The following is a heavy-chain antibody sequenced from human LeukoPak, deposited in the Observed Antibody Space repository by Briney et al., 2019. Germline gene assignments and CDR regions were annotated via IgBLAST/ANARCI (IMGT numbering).Heavy chain of an antibody. D-gene: IGHD3-16*01. Sequence: PSETLSLTCAVYGGSFSGYYWSWIRQPPGKGLEWIGEINDSGSTNYNPSLKSRVTISVDTSKNQFSLKLSSVTAADTAVYYCVLRGLQTHWGQGTLVTVSS. J-gene: IGHJ4*02. V-gene: IGHV4-34*01. CDR1: GGSFSGYY. CDR3: VLRGLQTH. CDR2: INDSGST.